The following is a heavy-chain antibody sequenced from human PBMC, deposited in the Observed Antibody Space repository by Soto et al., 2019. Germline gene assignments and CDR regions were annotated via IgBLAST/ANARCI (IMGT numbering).Heavy chain of an antibody. Sequence: VQVQESGPGLVKPSETLSLTCSVSGASVGNNYWSWIRQTPGKGLEWIGCISSAGSTIYNPSLKGLLTTSKDMSKNQISLSLRSVTAADTAVYYCARPEKFQDYGYDLWGQGTMVIVS. CDR1: GASVGNNY. J-gene: IGHJ3*01. CDR2: ISSAGST. CDR3: ARPEKFQDYGYDL. V-gene: IGHV4-4*08.